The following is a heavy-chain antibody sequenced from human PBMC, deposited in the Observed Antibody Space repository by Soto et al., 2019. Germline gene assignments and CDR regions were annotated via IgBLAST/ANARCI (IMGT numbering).Heavy chain of an antibody. V-gene: IGHV4-30-2*01. J-gene: IGHJ6*02. CDR1: GGSISSGGYS. D-gene: IGHD3-3*01. CDR2: IYHSGST. Sequence: SETLSLTCAVSGGSISSGGYSWSWIRQPPGKGLEWIGYIYHSGSTYYNPSLKSRVTISVDRSKNQFSLKLSSVTAADTAVYYCARGSTIFGVAHDGYYGMDVWGQGTTVTV. CDR3: ARGSTIFGVAHDGYYGMDV.